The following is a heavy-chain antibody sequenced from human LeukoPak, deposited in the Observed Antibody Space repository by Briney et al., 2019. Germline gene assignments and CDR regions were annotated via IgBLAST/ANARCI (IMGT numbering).Heavy chain of an antibody. Sequence: SETLSLTCALYGGSFSGYYWSWIRQPPGKGLEWIGEVNHSGSTNYNPSLKSRVTISVDTSKNQFSLKLSSVTAADTAVYYCARGDYGDHGYFDYWGQGTLVTVSS. V-gene: IGHV4-34*01. CDR3: ARGDYGDHGYFDY. J-gene: IGHJ4*02. CDR1: GGSFSGYY. CDR2: VNHSGST. D-gene: IGHD4-17*01.